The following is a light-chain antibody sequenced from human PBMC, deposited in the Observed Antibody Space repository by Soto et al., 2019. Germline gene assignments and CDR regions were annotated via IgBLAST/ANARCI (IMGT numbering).Light chain of an antibody. V-gene: IGKV3-20*01. CDR1: QSISSGY. CDR2: GAS. CDR3: QQYGSSPQT. Sequence: EIVLTQSPRTLSLCPGERATLSCRASQSISSGYLAWYQQKPGQAPRLLIYGASSRATGIPDRFNGSGSGTDFTLTISRLEPEDCAVYYCQQYGSSPQTFGQGTKVEI. J-gene: IGKJ1*01.